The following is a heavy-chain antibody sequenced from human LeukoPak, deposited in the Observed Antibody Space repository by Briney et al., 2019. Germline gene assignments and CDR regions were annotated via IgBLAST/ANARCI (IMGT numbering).Heavy chain of an antibody. V-gene: IGHV1-46*01. CDR2: INPSVGST. CDR1: GYTFTSYY. J-gene: IGHJ4*02. Sequence: ASVKVSCKPSGYTFTSYYMHWVRQAPGQRLEWMGIINPSVGSTSYAQKFQGRLTMTRDTTTSTVYMELSSLRSEDTAVYYCARAISGYYGYWGQGTLVTVSS. CDR3: ARAISGYYGY. D-gene: IGHD3-22*01.